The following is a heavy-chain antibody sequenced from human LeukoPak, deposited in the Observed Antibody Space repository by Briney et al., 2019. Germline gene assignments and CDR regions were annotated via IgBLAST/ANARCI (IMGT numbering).Heavy chain of an antibody. V-gene: IGHV1-8*02. CDR3: ARADSYYYYMDV. CDR1: GGTFSSYA. J-gene: IGHJ6*03. Sequence: ASVKVSCKASGGTFSSYAISWLRQAPGQGLEWMGWMNVYSGNTGYPQKFQGRITMTRNTSISTAYMELSSLRSDDTAVYYCARADSYYYYMDVWGTGTTVTVSS. CDR2: MNVYSGNT.